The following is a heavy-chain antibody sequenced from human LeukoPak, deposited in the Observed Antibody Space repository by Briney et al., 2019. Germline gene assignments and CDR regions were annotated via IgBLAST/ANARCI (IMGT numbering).Heavy chain of an antibody. J-gene: IGHJ4*02. CDR1: GFTFSSYA. CDR2: ISNSGGST. D-gene: IGHD6-19*01. V-gene: IGHV3-23*01. CDR3: NVRAVAGRNFDY. Sequence: TGGSLRLSCAASGFTFSSYAMTWVRQAPGKGLEWVSAISNSGGSTYYADSVKGRFTISRDNSKNTLYLQMNSLRAEDTAVYYCNVRAVAGRNFDYWGQGTLVTVSS.